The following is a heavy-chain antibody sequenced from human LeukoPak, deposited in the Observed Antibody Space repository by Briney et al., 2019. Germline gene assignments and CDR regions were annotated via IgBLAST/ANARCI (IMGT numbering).Heavy chain of an antibody. CDR2: ISPSSSYI. CDR1: GFTFSSSS. CDR3: AREGGYCSGGSCRFFDY. J-gene: IGHJ4*02. V-gene: IGHV3-21*06. Sequence: GGSLRLSCAASGFTFSSSSMNWVRQAPGKGLEFVSSISPSSSYIYYADSVTGRFTISRDDAKNSLFLQMNSLRAEDTAVYYCAREGGYCSGGSCRFFDYWGQGTLVTVSS. D-gene: IGHD2-15*01.